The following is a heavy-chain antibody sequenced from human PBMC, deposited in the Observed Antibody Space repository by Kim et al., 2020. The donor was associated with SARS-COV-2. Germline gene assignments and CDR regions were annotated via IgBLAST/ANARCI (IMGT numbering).Heavy chain of an antibody. J-gene: IGHJ4*02. V-gene: IGHV3-33*06. CDR2: NK. Sequence: NKYYADSVKGRFTTSRDNSKNTLYLQMNSLRAEDTAVYYCAKVGPPPVDYWGQGTLVTVSS. CDR3: AKVGPPPVDY.